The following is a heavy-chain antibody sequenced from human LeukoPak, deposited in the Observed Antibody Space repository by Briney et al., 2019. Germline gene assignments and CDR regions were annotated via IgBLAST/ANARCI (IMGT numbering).Heavy chain of an antibody. V-gene: IGHV3-23*01. CDR3: AKDLDDSSSWYAYFDY. CDR2: ISGSGGST. J-gene: IGHJ4*02. CDR1: GFTFSSYA. Sequence: GGSLRLSCAASGFTFSSYAMSWVRQAPGKGLEWVSAISGSGGSTYYADSVKGRFTISRDNSKNTLYLQMNSLRAEDTAVYYCAKDLDDSSSWYAYFDYWGQGTLVTVSS. D-gene: IGHD6-13*01.